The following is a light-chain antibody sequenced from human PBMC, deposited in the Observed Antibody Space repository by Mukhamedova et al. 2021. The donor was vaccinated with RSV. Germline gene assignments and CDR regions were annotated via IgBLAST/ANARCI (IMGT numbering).Light chain of an antibody. Sequence: ASQGISKSLAWFQQKPGKAPKSLIFAASTLQSGVPSGFSGSESGADFTLTISSLQPEDSATYYCLQSTTVPLTFGPGTKVDIK. CDR1: QGISKS. CDR2: AAS. J-gene: IGKJ3*01. V-gene: IGKV1-16*01. CDR3: LQSTTVPLT.